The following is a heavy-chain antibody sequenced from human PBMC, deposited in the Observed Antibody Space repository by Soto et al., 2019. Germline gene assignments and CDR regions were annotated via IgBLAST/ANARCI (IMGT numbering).Heavy chain of an antibody. CDR2: IYHSGST. CDR1: GYSISSGYY. J-gene: IGHJ3*02. V-gene: IGHV4-38-2*02. CDR3: ARDIAAQDAFDI. D-gene: IGHD6-13*01. Sequence: SETLSLTCAVSGYSISSGYYWGWIRQPPGKGLEWIGSIYHSGSTYYSPSLKSRVTISVDTSKNQFSLKLSSVTAADTAVYYCARDIAAQDAFDIWGQGTMVTVSS.